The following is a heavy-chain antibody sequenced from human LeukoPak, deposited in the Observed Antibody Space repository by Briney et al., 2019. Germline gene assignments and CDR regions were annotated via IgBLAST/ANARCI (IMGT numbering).Heavy chain of an antibody. CDR1: GFTFSSNY. V-gene: IGHV3-66*01. J-gene: IGHJ4*02. Sequence: GGSLRLSCAASGFTFSSNYMSWVRQAPGKGLEWVSVIYSGGSTYYADSVKGRFTISRDNSKNTLYLQMNSLRAEDTAVYYCARGDGYTSYYFDYWGQGTLVTVSS. CDR2: IYSGGST. D-gene: IGHD5-24*01. CDR3: ARGDGYTSYYFDY.